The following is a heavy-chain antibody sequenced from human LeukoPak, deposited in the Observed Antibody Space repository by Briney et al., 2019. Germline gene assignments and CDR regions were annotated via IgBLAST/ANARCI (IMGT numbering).Heavy chain of an antibody. D-gene: IGHD2-8*01. CDR1: GGSISYNY. CDR2: IYYSGST. Sequence: SETLSLTCTVSGGSISYNYWNWIRQPPGKGLEWIGFIYYSGSTNYNPSLKSRVTISVDTSKNQFSLKLTSVTAADTAVYYCARQMGNGDTFDIWGQGTMVTVSS. CDR3: ARQMGNGDTFDI. J-gene: IGHJ3*02. V-gene: IGHV4-59*08.